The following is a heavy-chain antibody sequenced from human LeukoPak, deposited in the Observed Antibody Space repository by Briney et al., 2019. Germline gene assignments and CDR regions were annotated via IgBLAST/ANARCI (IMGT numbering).Heavy chain of an antibody. CDR1: GYTFTSYG. CDR3: ARDYSYGPHDAFDI. V-gene: IGHV1-18*01. J-gene: IGHJ3*02. D-gene: IGHD5-18*01. Sequence: GASVKVSCKASGYTFTSYGISWVRQAPGQGLEWMGWISAYNGNTNYAQKLQGRVTMTTDTSTSTAYMELRSLRSDDTPVYYCARDYSYGPHDAFDIWGQGTMVTVSS. CDR2: ISAYNGNT.